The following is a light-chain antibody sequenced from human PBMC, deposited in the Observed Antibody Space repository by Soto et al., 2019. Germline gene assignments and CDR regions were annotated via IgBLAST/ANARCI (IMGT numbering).Light chain of an antibody. CDR3: YSYTGSISTLGV. CDR1: SSDVGGFNY. CDR2: EVN. J-gene: IGLJ3*02. V-gene: IGLV2-14*01. Sequence: QSALTQPASVSGSPGQSITISCTGTSSDVGGFNYVSWYQQHPGKAPKLMIYEVNIRPSGVSNRFSGSKSGNTASLTISGLQAEDEANYYCYSYTGSISTLGVFGGGTKVTVL.